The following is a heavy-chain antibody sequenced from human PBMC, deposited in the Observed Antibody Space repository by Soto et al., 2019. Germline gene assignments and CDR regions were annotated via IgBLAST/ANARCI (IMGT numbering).Heavy chain of an antibody. V-gene: IGHV4-31*03. J-gene: IGHJ5*02. CDR2: IYVTGAV. CDR3: ARLRIATNTYKWFDP. CDR1: GAALNSGNYY. D-gene: IGHD2-21*01. Sequence: SETLSLSCSVSGAALNSGNYYWSWIRQVPGKGLEWIGHIYVTGAVDYNPSLRDRITISQDTSERQFSLNLRLVTAADTAVYYCARLRIATNTYKWFDPWGQGTLVTVSS.